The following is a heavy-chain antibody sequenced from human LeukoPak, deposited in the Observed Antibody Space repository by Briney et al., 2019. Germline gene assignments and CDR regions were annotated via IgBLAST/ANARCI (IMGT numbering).Heavy chain of an antibody. CDR3: ARKGLGGELGGFDS. J-gene: IGHJ4*02. V-gene: IGHV3-20*01. CDR2: TNRRGDIT. CDR1: GFTFSNHG. D-gene: IGHD1-7*01. Sequence: PGGSLRLSCAASGFTFSNHGMNWVRQVPGKGLEWVSGTNRRGDITGYADFVKGRFTISRDNAKNSLYPQMNSLRVEDTALYHCARKGLGGELGGFDSWGQGTLVTVSS.